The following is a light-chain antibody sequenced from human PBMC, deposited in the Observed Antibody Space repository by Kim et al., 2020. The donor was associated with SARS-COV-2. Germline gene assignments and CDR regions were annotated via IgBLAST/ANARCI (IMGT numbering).Light chain of an antibody. Sequence: SSELTQPPSVSVSPGQTASIPCSGDKLGDKYVCWYQQKPGQSPVLVIYEETKRPSGIPERFSGSNSGNTATLTISGTQAMDEADYYCQAWDSRTVVFGGGTQLTGL. V-gene: IGLV3-1*01. CDR2: EET. CDR1: KLGDKY. CDR3: QAWDSRTVV. J-gene: IGLJ2*01.